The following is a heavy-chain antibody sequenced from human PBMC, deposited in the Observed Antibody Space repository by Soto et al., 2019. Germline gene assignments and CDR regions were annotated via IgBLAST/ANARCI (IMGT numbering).Heavy chain of an antibody. Sequence: QVQLQQWGAGLLKPSETLSLTCAVYGGSFSGYYWSWIRQPPGKGLEWIGEINHSGSTNYNPSLKSRVTISVDTSKNQFSLKLSSVTAADTAVYYCARGGMKRYCSGGSCYGRVTNWFDPWGQGTLVTVSS. D-gene: IGHD2-15*01. CDR1: GGSFSGYY. CDR2: INHSGST. V-gene: IGHV4-34*01. J-gene: IGHJ5*02. CDR3: ARGGMKRYCSGGSCYGRVTNWFDP.